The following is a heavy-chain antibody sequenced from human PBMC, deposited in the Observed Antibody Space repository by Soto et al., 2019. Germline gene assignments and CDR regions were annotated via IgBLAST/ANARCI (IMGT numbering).Heavy chain of an antibody. V-gene: IGHV4-30-2*01. D-gene: IGHD3-10*01. CDR2: IYHSGST. Sequence: SETLSLTCAVSGGSISSGGYSWSWIRQPPGKGLEWIGYIYHSGSTYYNPSLKSRVTISVDRSKNQFSLKLSSVTAADTAVYYCARIGAILGEVDVWGQGTTVTVSS. J-gene: IGHJ6*02. CDR3: ARIGAILGEVDV. CDR1: GGSISSGGYS.